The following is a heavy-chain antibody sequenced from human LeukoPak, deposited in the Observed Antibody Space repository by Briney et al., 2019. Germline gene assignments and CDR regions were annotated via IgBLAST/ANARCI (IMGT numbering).Heavy chain of an antibody. CDR1: GFTFSSYS. CDR2: ISSSSSYI. CDR3: ASGGDRDYMDV. Sequence: GGSLRLSCAASGFTFSSYSMNWIRQARGKGLEWVSSISSSSSYIYYADSLKGRFTISRDSARNSLYLQMNSLRAEDTAVYYCASGGDRDYMDVWGKGTTVTVSS. J-gene: IGHJ6*03. D-gene: IGHD3-16*02. V-gene: IGHV3-21*01.